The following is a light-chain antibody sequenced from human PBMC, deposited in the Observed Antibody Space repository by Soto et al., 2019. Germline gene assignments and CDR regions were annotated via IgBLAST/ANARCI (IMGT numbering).Light chain of an antibody. V-gene: IGKV3-15*01. CDR2: GAS. J-gene: IGKJ1*01. CDR1: PSVRRN. CDR3: HQYKNWPPWT. Sequence: IVMTQSPATLSVSPGERATLSCRARPSVRRNLAWYQQKPGQAPRLRIYGASTRATGIPARFSGSGSGTEFSLTISSLLAEDFAVYYCHQYKNWPPWTFGQGTKVDIK.